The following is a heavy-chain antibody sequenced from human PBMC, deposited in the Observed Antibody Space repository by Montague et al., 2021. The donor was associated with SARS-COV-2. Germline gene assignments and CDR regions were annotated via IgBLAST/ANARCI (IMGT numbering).Heavy chain of an antibody. Sequence: SETLSLTCAVYGGSFSGYYLNWIRQPQGKGLEWIGEINHSGSTNXXPSLKSRVTIAVDTSKNQVSLKLTSVTAADTAVFYCARSTVTNSPFGFSNKLRSRYNGMDVWGQGTTVTVSS. CDR1: GGSFSGYY. V-gene: IGHV4-34*01. J-gene: IGHJ6*02. CDR2: INHSGST. CDR3: ARSTVTNSPFGFSNKLRSRYNGMDV. D-gene: IGHD4-17*01.